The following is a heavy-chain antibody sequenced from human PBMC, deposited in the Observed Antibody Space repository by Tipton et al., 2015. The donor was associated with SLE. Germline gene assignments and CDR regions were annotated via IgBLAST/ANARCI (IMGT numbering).Heavy chain of an antibody. CDR1: NGSINAYY. J-gene: IGHJ4*02. CDR3: ARRSDWNDY. V-gene: IGHV4-59*08. D-gene: IGHD1-1*01. CDR2: VYYLGAT. Sequence: TLSLTCTVSNGSINAYYWSWIRQPPGKGLEYIGHVYYLGATNYSPSLKSRVAMSVDTSKNQFSLRLRSVTAADTAVYYCARRSDWNDYWGQGTLVTVSS.